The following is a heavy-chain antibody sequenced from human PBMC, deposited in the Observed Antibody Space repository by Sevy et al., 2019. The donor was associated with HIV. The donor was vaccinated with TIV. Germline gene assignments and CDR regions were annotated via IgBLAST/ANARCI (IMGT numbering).Heavy chain of an antibody. CDR1: GVSISSYY. D-gene: IGHD3-10*01. CDR2: IYTSGST. J-gene: IGHJ4*02. CDR3: ARADYYGSGSIDY. Sequence: SETLSLTCTVSGVSISSYYLSWIRQPAGKGLEWIGRIYTSGSTNYNPSLKSRVTISVDTSKNQFSLKLSSVTAADTAVYYCARADYYGSGSIDYWGQGTLVTVSS. V-gene: IGHV4-4*07.